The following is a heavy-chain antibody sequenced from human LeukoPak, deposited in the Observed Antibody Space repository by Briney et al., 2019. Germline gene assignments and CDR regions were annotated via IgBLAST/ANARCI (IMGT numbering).Heavy chain of an antibody. J-gene: IGHJ4*02. V-gene: IGHV3-30*02. CDR2: IRYDGSNK. CDR3: AKVTYYDILTGYYPADY. D-gene: IGHD3-9*01. Sequence: GGSLRLSCAASGFTFSSYGMHWVRQAPGKGLEWVAFIRYDGSNKYYVDSVKGRFTISRDNSKNTLYLQMNSLRAEDTAVYYCAKVTYYDILTGYYPADYWGQGTLVTVSS. CDR1: GFTFSSYG.